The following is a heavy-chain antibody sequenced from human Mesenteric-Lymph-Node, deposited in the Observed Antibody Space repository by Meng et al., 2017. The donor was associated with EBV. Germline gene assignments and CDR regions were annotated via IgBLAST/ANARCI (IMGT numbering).Heavy chain of an antibody. J-gene: IGHJ4*02. Sequence: QVQLQQWAAGLLNPSGAMFRAVAGNGGSLRGPHWTAIRQPPGRGLEWIGETIHGGSPSYNPSIKSGVTISIDTSKNQLSLMLSSVTAADTAVYYCARRPTGIDYWGQGTLVTVSS. CDR2: TIHGGSP. D-gene: IGHD2-8*02. CDR3: ARRPTGIDY. CDR1: GGSLRGPH. V-gene: IGHV4-34*12.